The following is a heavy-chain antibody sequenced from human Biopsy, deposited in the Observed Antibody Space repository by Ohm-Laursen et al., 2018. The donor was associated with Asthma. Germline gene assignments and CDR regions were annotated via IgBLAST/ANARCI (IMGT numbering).Heavy chain of an antibody. Sequence: PSETLSLTCIVSGDAMSTSGSYWGWIRQSPGKGPEWIGSIYYSGRTYYNPSLESRVTISADTSKNHFSLKVTSVTAADTAVYYCARAVSSSSYWYFDLWGRGDLVTVSS. V-gene: IGHV4-39*02. CDR1: GDAMSTSGSY. D-gene: IGHD6-6*01. J-gene: IGHJ2*01. CDR2: IYYSGRT. CDR3: ARAVSSSSYWYFDL.